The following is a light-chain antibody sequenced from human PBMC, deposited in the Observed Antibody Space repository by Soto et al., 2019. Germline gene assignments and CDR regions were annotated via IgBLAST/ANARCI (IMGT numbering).Light chain of an antibody. CDR1: QSVSSY. J-gene: IGKJ1*01. Sequence: EIVLTQSPGTLSLSPGERATLFCRASQSVSSYLAWYQQKPGQAPRLLTYGASSRATGIPDRFSGSGSGTDFTLTISRLEPEDFAVYYCQQYGSPSRTFGQGTKVEIK. CDR2: GAS. CDR3: QQYGSPSRT. V-gene: IGKV3-20*01.